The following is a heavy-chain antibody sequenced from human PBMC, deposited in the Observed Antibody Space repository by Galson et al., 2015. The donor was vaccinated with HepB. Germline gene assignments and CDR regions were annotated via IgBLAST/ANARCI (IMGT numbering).Heavy chain of an antibody. CDR3: ARGMRIAAATPGGYAFDI. V-gene: IGHV3-48*04. CDR2: ISSSSSTI. D-gene: IGHD6-13*01. CDR1: GFTFSSYS. Sequence: SLRLSCAASGFTFSSYSMNWVRQAPGKGLEWVSYISSSSSTIYYADSVKGRFTISRDNAKNSLYLQMNSLRAEDTAVYYCARGMRIAAATPGGYAFDIWGQGTMVTVSS. J-gene: IGHJ3*02.